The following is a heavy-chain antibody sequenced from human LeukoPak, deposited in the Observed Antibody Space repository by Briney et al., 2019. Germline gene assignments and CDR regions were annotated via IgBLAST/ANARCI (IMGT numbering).Heavy chain of an antibody. D-gene: IGHD2-15*01. CDR2: IYPGDSDT. J-gene: IGHJ6*02. V-gene: IGHV5-51*01. CDR3: ARAGACSGGSCYSGYYYGMDV. CDR1: GYSFTSYW. Sequence: GESLKISCKGSGYSFTSYWIGWVRQMPGKGLEWMGIIYPGDSDTTYSPSFQGQVTISVDKSISTAYLQWSSLKASDTAMYYCARAGACSGGSCYSGYYYGMDVWGQGTTVSVSS.